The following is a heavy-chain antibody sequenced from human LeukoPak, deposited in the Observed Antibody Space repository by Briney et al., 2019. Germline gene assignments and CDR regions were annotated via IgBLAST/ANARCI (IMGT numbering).Heavy chain of an antibody. Sequence: ASVKVSCKASGGTFSSYAISWVRQAPGQGLEWMGGIIPIFGTANYAQKSQGRVTITADESTSTAYMELSSLRSEDTAVYYCARVPYYYDSSGFEPFDYWGQGTLVTVSS. CDR3: ARVPYYYDSSGFEPFDY. CDR1: GGTFSSYA. D-gene: IGHD3-22*01. J-gene: IGHJ4*02. V-gene: IGHV1-69*13. CDR2: IIPIFGTA.